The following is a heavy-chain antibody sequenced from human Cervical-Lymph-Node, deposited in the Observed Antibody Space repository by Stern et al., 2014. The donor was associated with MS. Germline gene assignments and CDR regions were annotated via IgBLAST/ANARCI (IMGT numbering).Heavy chain of an antibody. CDR1: GFNVSSNY. V-gene: IGHV3-66*01. J-gene: IGHJ4*02. CDR3: ARVTASWRSFDY. CDR2: IYTSGGT. Sequence: EVQLEESGGGLVQPGGSLRLSCAASGFNVSSNYMSWVRQAPGKGLEWVSVIYTSGGTYYADSVKGRFTISGDNSKNTLYLHMNSLRAEDTAVYYCARVTASWRSFDYWGQGTLVTVSS. D-gene: IGHD6-13*01.